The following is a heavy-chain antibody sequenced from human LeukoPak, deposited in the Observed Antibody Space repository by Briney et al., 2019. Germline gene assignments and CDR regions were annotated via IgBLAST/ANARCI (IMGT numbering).Heavy chain of an antibody. CDR3: ARRRAYDTSGPYPFDY. V-gene: IGHV3-23*01. Sequence: GESLRLSCAASGFTFSSYAMSWVRQAPGKGLEWVSTISGSAVTTYYADSVEGRFTISRDDSQNTLYLQMNSLRAEDTAVYYCARRRAYDTSGPYPFDYWGQGTLVTVSS. D-gene: IGHD3-22*01. CDR2: ISGSAVTT. J-gene: IGHJ4*02. CDR1: GFTFSSYA.